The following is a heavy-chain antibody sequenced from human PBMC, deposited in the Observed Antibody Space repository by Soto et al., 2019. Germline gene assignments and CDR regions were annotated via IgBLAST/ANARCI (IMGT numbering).Heavy chain of an antibody. CDR3: VGPNFGVLTHFEY. V-gene: IGHV5-51*01. D-gene: IGHD3-16*01. Sequence: GQSLKLSYTASGYSFTLYLIGCVRQTPGKGLEWMGIVFPGDSDTRYSPSFEGHVTVSADESISTAYLQWGSLRASDTAMYYCVGPNFGVLTHFEYWGQGTLVTVS. CDR2: VFPGDSDT. J-gene: IGHJ4*02. CDR1: GYSFTLYL.